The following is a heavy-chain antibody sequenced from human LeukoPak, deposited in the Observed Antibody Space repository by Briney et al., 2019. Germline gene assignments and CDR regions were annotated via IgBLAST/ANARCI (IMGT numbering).Heavy chain of an antibody. CDR2: TYYRSRWHS. D-gene: IGHD6-19*01. V-gene: IGHV6-1*01. Sequence: SQTLSLTCAISGDSVSSNSAAWNWIRQSPSRGLEWLGRTYYRSRWHSDYTVSVKSRITINPDTSKNQFTLQLNSATPEDTAVYYCARQYSSGWSYYYGLDVWGQGITVTVPS. CDR1: GDSVSSNSAA. J-gene: IGHJ6*02. CDR3: ARQYSSGWSYYYGLDV.